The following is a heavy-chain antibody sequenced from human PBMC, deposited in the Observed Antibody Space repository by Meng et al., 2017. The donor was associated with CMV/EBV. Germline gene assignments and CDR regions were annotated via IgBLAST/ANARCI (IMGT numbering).Heavy chain of an antibody. J-gene: IGHJ6*02. D-gene: IGHD2-2*01. CDR2: INPSGGST. CDR1: GYTFTSYY. V-gene: IGHV1-46*01. CDR3: ARGGADCSSTSCYRGNYYYYYGMDV. Sequence: ASVKVSCKASGYTFTSYYMHWVRQAPGQGLEWMGIINPSGGSTSYAQKFQGRVTMTRDKSTSTAYMELSSLRSEDTAVYYCARGGADCSSTSCYRGNYYYYYGMDVWGQGTTVTVSS.